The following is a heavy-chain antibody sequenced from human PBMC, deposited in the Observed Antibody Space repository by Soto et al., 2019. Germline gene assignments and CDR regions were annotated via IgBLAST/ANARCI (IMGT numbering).Heavy chain of an antibody. V-gene: IGHV3-23*01. CDR3: AKDYYDILTGSHFDY. CDR1: GFTFSSYA. J-gene: IGHJ4*02. CDR2: ISGSGGST. Sequence: GGSLRLSCAASGFTFSSYAMSWVRQAPGKGLEWVSAISGSGGSTYYADSVKGRFTIPRDNSKNTLYLQMNSLRAEDTAVYYCAKDYYDILTGSHFDYWGQGTLVTVS. D-gene: IGHD3-9*01.